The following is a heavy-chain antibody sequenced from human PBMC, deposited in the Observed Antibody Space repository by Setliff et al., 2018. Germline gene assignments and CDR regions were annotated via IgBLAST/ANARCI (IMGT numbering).Heavy chain of an antibody. CDR3: ARGYCSSPSCFFAGWFDP. Sequence: PSETLSLTCAVYGGSFSGYYWSWIRQPPGKGLEWIGEINRTGSTNYSPSLKSRVTISVDTSKNQFSLKLTSVTAADTAVYYCARGYCSSPSCFFAGWFDPWGQGTLVTVSS. D-gene: IGHD2-2*01. CDR1: GGSFSGYY. CDR2: INRTGST. V-gene: IGHV4-34*01. J-gene: IGHJ5*02.